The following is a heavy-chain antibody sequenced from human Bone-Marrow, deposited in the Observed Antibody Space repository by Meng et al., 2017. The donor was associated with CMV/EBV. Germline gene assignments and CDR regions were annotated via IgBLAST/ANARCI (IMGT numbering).Heavy chain of an antibody. CDR3: ARLIGYCSSTSCYHYYGMDV. CDR1: GFTFSSYA. V-gene: IGHV3-30*04. J-gene: IGHJ6*02. Sequence: LSLTCAASGFTFSSYAMHWVRQAPGKGLEWVAVIAYDGSNNYHADSVKGRFTISRDNSKNTLYLQMNRLRAEDTAVYYCARLIGYCSSTSCYHYYGMDVWGQGTTVTVSS. CDR2: IAYDGSNN. D-gene: IGHD2-2*01.